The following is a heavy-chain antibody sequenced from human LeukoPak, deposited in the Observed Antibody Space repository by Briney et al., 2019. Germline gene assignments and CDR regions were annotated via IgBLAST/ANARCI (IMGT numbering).Heavy chain of an antibody. D-gene: IGHD4-17*01. J-gene: IGHJ4*02. CDR3: ARARDYGDWSLDY. CDR2: IWYDGSNK. V-gene: IGHV3-33*08. Sequence: GRSPRLSCVASGFTLSSYAMHWVRQAPGKGLEWVAVIWYDGSNKYYADSVKGRFTISRDNSKNTLYLQMNSLRAEDTAAYYCARARDYGDWSLDYWGQGTLVTVSS. CDR1: GFTLSSYA.